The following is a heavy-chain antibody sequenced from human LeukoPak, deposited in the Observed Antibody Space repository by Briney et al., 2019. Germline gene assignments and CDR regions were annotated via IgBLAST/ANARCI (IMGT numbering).Heavy chain of an antibody. CDR2: ISYDGSNE. J-gene: IGHJ4*02. CDR1: GFTFSSYA. CDR3: ARGPITMIVVVLYYFDY. D-gene: IGHD3-22*01. V-gene: IGHV3-30-3*01. Sequence: PGGSLRLSCAASGFTFSSYAMPWVRQAPGKGLEWVAVISYDGSNEYYADSVKGRFTISRDNSKNTLYLQMNSLRAEDTAVYYCARGPITMIVVVLYYFDYWGQGTLVTVSS.